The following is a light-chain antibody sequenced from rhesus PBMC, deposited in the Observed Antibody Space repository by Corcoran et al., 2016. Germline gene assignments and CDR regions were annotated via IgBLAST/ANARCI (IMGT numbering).Light chain of an antibody. CDR2: GAS. V-gene: IGKV3-10*01. CDR1: QSVSSY. CDR3: YQHSSGYPT. Sequence: QVILTQSPATLSLSPGERATLSCRASQSVSSYLAWYQQKPGQAPRRLIYGASSRATCIPDRFSGSGAGTDVTLTISSLEPEDGGVYHCYQHSSGYPTFGGGTKVELK. J-gene: IGKJ4*01.